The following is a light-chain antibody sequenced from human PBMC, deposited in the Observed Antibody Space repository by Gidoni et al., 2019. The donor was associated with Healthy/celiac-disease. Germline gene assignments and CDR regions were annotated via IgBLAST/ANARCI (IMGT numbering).Light chain of an antibody. Sequence: DIQMTQSSSSLSASVRDRVTITCRASQRIISYLNWYQQKPGKDPKLLIYAASSLQSGVPSRFSGSGSGTDFTLTISSRQPEDFATYYCQQSYSTPPFTFGPGTKVDIK. CDR3: QQSYSTPPFT. CDR1: QRIISY. J-gene: IGKJ3*01. V-gene: IGKV1-39*01. CDR2: AAS.